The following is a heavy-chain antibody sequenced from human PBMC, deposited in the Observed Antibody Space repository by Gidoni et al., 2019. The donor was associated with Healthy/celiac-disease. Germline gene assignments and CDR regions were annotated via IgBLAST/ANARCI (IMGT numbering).Heavy chain of an antibody. Sequence: EVQLVESGGGLVQPGRSLRLSCAASGFTFDAYAMHWVRQAPGKGLEWVSGISWNSGSIGYADSVKGRFTISRDNAKNSLYLQMNSLRAEDTALYYCAKDRGSGSYSYYYYGMDVWGQGTTVTVSS. CDR2: ISWNSGSI. CDR1: GFTFDAYA. V-gene: IGHV3-9*01. CDR3: AKDRGSGSYSYYYYGMDV. J-gene: IGHJ6*02. D-gene: IGHD3-10*01.